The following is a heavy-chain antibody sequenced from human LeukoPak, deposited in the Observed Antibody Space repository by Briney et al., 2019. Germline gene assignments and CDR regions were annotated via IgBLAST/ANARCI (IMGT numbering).Heavy chain of an antibody. J-gene: IGHJ3*02. CDR2: INPDGSAK. CDR3: ARVDYYYGSGSYESGAFDI. D-gene: IGHD3-10*01. Sequence: PGGSLRFSCAASGFTFSSYWMTWVRQAPGKGLEWVANINPDGSAKHCVDSVKGRFTISRDNAKNSLYLEMNSLRPEDTAVYYCARVDYYYGSGSYESGAFDIWGQGTMVTVSS. CDR1: GFTFSSYW. V-gene: IGHV3-7*01.